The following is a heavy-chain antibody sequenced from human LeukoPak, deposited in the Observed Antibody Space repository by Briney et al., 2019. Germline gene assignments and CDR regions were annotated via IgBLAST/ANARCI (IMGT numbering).Heavy chain of an antibody. CDR1: SFTFSSYS. D-gene: IGHD5-18*01. Sequence: GGSLRLSCAASSFTFSSYSVNWVRQAPGKGLEWVSSISSSSSSYIYYADSVKGRFTISRDNAKNSLYLQMNSLRAEDTAVYYCARDPKYSYGLRYWGQGTLVTVSS. V-gene: IGHV3-21*01. J-gene: IGHJ4*02. CDR3: ARDPKYSYGLRY. CDR2: ISSSSSSYI.